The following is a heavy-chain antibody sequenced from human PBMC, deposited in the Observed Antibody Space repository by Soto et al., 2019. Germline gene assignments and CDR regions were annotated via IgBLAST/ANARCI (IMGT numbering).Heavy chain of an antibody. CDR1: GFTFSSYA. J-gene: IGHJ4*02. CDR3: AKKVSGACDTSNLHY. CDR2: LSGSGTST. D-gene: IGHD3-10*02. V-gene: IGHV3-23*01. Sequence: PGGSLRLSCAASGFTFSSYAMSWVRQAPGKGLEWVSALSGSGTSTYYAGSVKGRFTISRDNSKNTLYLQMNSLRAEDTAVYYCAKKVSGACDTSNLHYWGQGTLVTVSS.